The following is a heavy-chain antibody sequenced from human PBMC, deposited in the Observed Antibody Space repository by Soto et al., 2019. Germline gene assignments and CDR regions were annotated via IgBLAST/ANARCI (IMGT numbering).Heavy chain of an antibody. CDR2: INPNSGGT. CDR3: ARARGSGSYYYYYGMDV. CDR1: GYTFTGYY. V-gene: IGHV1-2*04. D-gene: IGHD3-10*01. J-gene: IGHJ6*02. Sequence: ASVKVSCKASGYTFTGYYMHWVRQAPGQGLEWMGWINPNSGGTNYAQKFQGWVTMTRDTSISTAYMELSRLRSDDTAVYYCARARGSGSYYYYYGMDVWGQGTTVTVSS.